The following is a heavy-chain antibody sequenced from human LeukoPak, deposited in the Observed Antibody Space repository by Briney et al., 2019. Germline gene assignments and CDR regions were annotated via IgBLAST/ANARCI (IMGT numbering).Heavy chain of an antibody. V-gene: IGHV3-33*01. CDR3: ARYRAAPNYFDF. Sequence: PGPSLRLSCAASGFAFSNYGMHWVRPAPGKGLEWVAVIWFDGSDKYYVDSVKGRFTISRDNSKNTLSLQMNSLRAEDTAVYYCARYRAAPNYFDFWGQGTLVTVSS. CDR1: GFAFSNYG. D-gene: IGHD6-13*01. CDR2: IWFDGSDK. J-gene: IGHJ4*02.